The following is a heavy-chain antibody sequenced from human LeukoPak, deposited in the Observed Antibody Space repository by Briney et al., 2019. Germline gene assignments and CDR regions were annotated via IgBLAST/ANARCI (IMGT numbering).Heavy chain of an antibody. CDR3: ARGDDFSGDH. CDR1: GFAFSNFW. Sequence: VGSLRLSCVASGFAFSNFWMTWVRQAPGRGLEWVANIHTEGNEKYHVESVKGRFTISRDNAKNTLFLQMNGLRVEDTAVYYCARGDDFSGDHWGQGILVTVSS. D-gene: IGHD1-1*01. J-gene: IGHJ4*02. CDR2: IHTEGNEK. V-gene: IGHV3-7*04.